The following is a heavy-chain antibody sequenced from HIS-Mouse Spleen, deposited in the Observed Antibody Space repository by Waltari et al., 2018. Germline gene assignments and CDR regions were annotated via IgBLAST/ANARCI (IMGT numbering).Heavy chain of an antibody. V-gene: IGHV4-34*01. CDR1: GGSFSGYY. D-gene: IGHD6-13*01. CDR3: ARVNSSFDY. J-gene: IGHJ4*02. Sequence: QVQLQQWGAGLLKPSETLSLTCAFYGGSFSGYYWSWIRQSPGKGLEWIGEINHSGSTNYNPSLKSRVTISVDTSKNQFSLKLSSVTAADTAVYYCARVNSSFDYWGQGTLVTVSS. CDR2: INHSGST.